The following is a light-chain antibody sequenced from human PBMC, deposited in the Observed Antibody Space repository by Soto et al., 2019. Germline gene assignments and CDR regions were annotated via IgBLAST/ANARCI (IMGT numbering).Light chain of an antibody. CDR3: QQYNKWPPYT. CDR2: AAS. Sequence: EIVMTQSPATLSVSPGERATLSCRASQSVSSNLAWYHQKPGQAPRLLIYAASTRATGIPARFSGSGSGTEFTLTISSLQSEDFAVYYCQQYNKWPPYTFGQGTKLEIK. V-gene: IGKV3-15*01. CDR1: QSVSSN. J-gene: IGKJ2*01.